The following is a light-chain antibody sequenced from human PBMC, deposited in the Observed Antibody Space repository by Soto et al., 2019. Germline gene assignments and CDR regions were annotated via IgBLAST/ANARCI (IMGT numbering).Light chain of an antibody. CDR3: QHRSDCLT. J-gene: IGKJ3*01. Sequence: EIVLTQSPATLSLSPGERATLSCRASQRVSSYLPWYQQKPGQPPSLLIYDASNRASGTPARFSGSVSGTFFTLSITSLEPEEFSVYYSQHRSDCLTSGIGTKVDI. V-gene: IGKV3-11*01. CDR1: QRVSSY. CDR2: DAS.